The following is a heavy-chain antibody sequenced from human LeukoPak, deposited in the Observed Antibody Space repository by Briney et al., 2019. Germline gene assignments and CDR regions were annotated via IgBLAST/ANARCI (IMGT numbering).Heavy chain of an antibody. CDR2: IYYSEST. CDR1: GGSISSYY. CDR3: ARQGYCSGGSCYFDY. J-gene: IGHJ4*02. Sequence: PSETLSLTCTVSGGSISSYYWSWIRQPPGKGLEWIGYIYYSESTNYNPSLKSRVTISVDTSKNQFSLKLSSVTAADTAVYYCARQGYCSGGSCYFDYWGQGTLVTVSS. V-gene: IGHV4-59*08. D-gene: IGHD2-15*01.